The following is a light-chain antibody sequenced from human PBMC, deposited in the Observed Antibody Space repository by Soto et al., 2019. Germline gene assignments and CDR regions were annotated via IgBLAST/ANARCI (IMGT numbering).Light chain of an antibody. CDR3: QQYGTSRHGT. CDR1: QIVSSSY. J-gene: IGKJ5*01. Sequence: EIVLTQSPGTLSLSPGERATLSCRASQIVSSSYLAWYQHKPGQAPRLLIYGASSRATGIPDRFSGSGSGTDFTLTISRLEPEDFAVYYCQQYGTSRHGTFGQGTRLEIK. V-gene: IGKV3-20*01. CDR2: GAS.